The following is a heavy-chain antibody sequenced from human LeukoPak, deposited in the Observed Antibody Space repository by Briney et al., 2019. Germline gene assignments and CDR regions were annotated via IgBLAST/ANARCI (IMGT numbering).Heavy chain of an antibody. V-gene: IGHV3-33*01. D-gene: IGHD4-17*01. CDR2: IWYDGSNK. J-gene: IGHJ4*02. CDR3: ARGAYGDYNFEDVFYLDY. CDR1: GFTFSCHG. Sequence: GGSLTLSCAASGFTFSCHGLHWVRQAPGKGLEWLAVIWYDGSNKHYADSLKGRFTISRDNSRNTLYLQMNSLKVEDTAIYYCARGAYGDYNFEDVFYLDYWGQGTLVTVSS.